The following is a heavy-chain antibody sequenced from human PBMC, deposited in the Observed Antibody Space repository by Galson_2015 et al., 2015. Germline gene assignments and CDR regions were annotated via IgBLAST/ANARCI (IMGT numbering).Heavy chain of an antibody. D-gene: IGHD6-19*01. CDR1: GFTFSSYA. CDR3: ARDRTVAAPLYYYGMDV. V-gene: IGHV3-30-3*01. Sequence: SLRLSCAASGFTFSSYAMHWVRQAPGKGLEWVAVISYDGSNKYYADSVKGRFTISRDNSKNTLYLQMNSLRAEDTAVYYCARDRTVAAPLYYYGMDVWGQGTTVTVSS. J-gene: IGHJ6*02. CDR2: ISYDGSNK.